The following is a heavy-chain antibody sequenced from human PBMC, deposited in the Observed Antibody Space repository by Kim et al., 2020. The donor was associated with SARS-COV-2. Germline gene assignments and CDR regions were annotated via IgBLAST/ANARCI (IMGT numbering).Heavy chain of an antibody. Sequence: ADSVKGRFTLSRDNPKNTLYLQMNSLRAEDTAVYYCAKVRGSSWYYFDYWGQGTLVTVSS. D-gene: IGHD6-13*01. CDR3: AKVRGSSWYYFDY. J-gene: IGHJ4*02. V-gene: IGHV3-23*01.